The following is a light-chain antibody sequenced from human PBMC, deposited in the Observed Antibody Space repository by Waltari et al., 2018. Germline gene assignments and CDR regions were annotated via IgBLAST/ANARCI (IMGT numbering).Light chain of an antibody. CDR2: KDI. J-gene: IGLJ2*01. Sequence: SYELTQPPSVSVSPGQTARITCSGDALPDHDAYCYPQKPGQAPILIIYKDIERPSEIPERFSGSGSGTTVTLIITGVQAEDEADYYCQSADNSGLYVVFGGGTKLTVL. V-gene: IGLV3-25*03. CDR1: ALPDHD. CDR3: QSADNSGLYVV.